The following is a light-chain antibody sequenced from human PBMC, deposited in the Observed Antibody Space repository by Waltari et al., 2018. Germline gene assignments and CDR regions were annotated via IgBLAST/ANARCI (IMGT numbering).Light chain of an antibody. CDR3: QQYGNSPPWT. CDR1: QSVTGSY. CDR2: GAS. J-gene: IGKJ1*01. V-gene: IGKV3-20*01. Sequence: EIVLTQSPGTLSLSPGERATLSCRASQSVTGSYFAWYQQKPGESPRLLIYGASYRATDIPDRFSGSGSGTDFTLTISRLEPEDFAVYYCQQYGNSPPWTFGQGTKVEIK.